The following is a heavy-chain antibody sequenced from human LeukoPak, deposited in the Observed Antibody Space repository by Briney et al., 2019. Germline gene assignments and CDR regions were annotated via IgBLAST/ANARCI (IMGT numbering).Heavy chain of an antibody. CDR3: ASHGGYCTNGVCLNWFDP. V-gene: IGHV4-4*07. CDR2: IYTSGST. CDR1: GGTISRYY. J-gene: IGHJ5*02. Sequence: SETLSLTCTVSGGTISRYYWSWLRQPAGKGLEWIGRIYTSGSTNYNPSLKSRVTISVDTSKNQFSLKLSSVTAADTAVYYYASHGGYCTNGVCLNWFDPWGQGTLVTVSS. D-gene: IGHD2-8*01.